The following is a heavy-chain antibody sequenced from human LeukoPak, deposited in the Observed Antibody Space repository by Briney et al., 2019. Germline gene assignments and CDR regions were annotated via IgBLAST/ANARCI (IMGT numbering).Heavy chain of an antibody. Sequence: SETLSLTCTVSGDSISATGYYWTWVRHHPGKGLEWIGSIYYSGTTHYNPSLKSRLTISVDTSKNLFSMKQGPVTAADTAVYYCARLVSESFATYYFDFWGQGTLVTVSS. CDR2: IYYSGTT. J-gene: IGHJ4*02. V-gene: IGHV4-31*03. D-gene: IGHD2-8*01. CDR1: GDSISATGYY. CDR3: ARLVSESFATYYFDF.